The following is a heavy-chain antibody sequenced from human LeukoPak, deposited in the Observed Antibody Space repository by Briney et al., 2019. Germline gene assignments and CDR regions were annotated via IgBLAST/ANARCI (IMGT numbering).Heavy chain of an antibody. CDR2: ISAYNGNT. Sequence: ASVKVSCKASGYTFTSYGISWVRQAPGQGLEWMGWISAYNGNTNYAQKLQGRVTMTTDTSTSTAYMELRSLRSDDTAVYYCAREGPWYVKGIAAAGWFDPWGQGTLVTVSS. J-gene: IGHJ5*02. V-gene: IGHV1-18*01. CDR1: GYTFTSYG. D-gene: IGHD6-13*01. CDR3: AREGPWYVKGIAAAGWFDP.